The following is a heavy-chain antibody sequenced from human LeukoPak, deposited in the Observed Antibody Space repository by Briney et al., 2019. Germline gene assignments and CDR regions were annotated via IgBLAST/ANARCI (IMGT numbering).Heavy chain of an antibody. CDR3: ARHTNTIYSNFDY. Sequence: SETLSLTCTVSGGSIISTTCYWGWIRQPPGKGLEWIGTIYYSGTTFYNPSLKSRVTMSVDTSKNQFSLKLSSVTAADTAVYYCARHTNTIYSNFDYWGQGTLVTVSS. CDR1: GGSIISTTCY. D-gene: IGHD2-21*01. CDR2: IYYSGTT. J-gene: IGHJ4*02. V-gene: IGHV4-39*01.